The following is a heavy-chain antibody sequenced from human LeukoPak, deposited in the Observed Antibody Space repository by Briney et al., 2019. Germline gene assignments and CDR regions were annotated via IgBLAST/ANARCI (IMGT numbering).Heavy chain of an antibody. CDR3: ARGLHQSYYYYGMDV. J-gene: IGHJ6*02. V-gene: IGHV3-21*01. D-gene: IGHD2-15*01. CDR1: GFTFSTTG. CDR2: ISSSSSDI. Sequence: GGSLRLSCAASGFTFSTTGMTWVRQAPGKGLEWVSSISSSSSDIYDADSLKGRFTISRDNAKKSLYLQMDSLRAEDTAVYYCARGLHQSYYYYGMDVWGQGTTVTVSS.